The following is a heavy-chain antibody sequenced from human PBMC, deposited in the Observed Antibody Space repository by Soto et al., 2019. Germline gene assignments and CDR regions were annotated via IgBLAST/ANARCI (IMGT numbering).Heavy chain of an antibody. CDR3: ASRIMTTVTYVFPV. CDR1: GYTFTSYD. Sequence: GASVQVSCKASGYTFTSYDINWVRQATGQSLEWMVWINAGNGNTKYSQKFQGRVTITRDTSASTAYMELSSLRSEDTAVYYCASRIMTTVTYVFPVWGQGTLVTVSS. CDR2: INAGNGNT. J-gene: IGHJ4*02. D-gene: IGHD4-17*01. V-gene: IGHV1-3*01.